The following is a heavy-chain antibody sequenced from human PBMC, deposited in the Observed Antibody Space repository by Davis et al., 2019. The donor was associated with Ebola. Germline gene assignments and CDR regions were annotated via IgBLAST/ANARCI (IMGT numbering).Heavy chain of an antibody. CDR1: GFTFSSYA. CDR3: ARDLGHLQYGFDY. D-gene: IGHD4-11*01. J-gene: IGHJ4*02. Sequence: GESLKISCAASGFTFSSYAMSWVRQAPGKGLEWVSAISGSGGSTYYADSVKGRFTISRDNAKNSLYLQMNSLRAEDTAVYYCARDLGHLQYGFDYWGQGTLVTVSS. CDR2: ISGSGGST. V-gene: IGHV3-23*01.